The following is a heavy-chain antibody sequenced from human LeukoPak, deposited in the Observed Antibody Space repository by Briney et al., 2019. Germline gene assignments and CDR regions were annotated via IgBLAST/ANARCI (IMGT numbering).Heavy chain of an antibody. J-gene: IGHJ4*02. CDR3: ARDQGSYYPLNHY. Sequence: GVSLRLSCAASGFTHSSYCTHWVRQAPRKGLVWVSRSNSDGSSTSYADSVKGRFTISRDNAKNTLYLQMNSLRAEDTAVYYCARDQGSYYPLNHYWGQGTLVTVSS. D-gene: IGHD1-26*01. CDR2: SNSDGSST. CDR1: GFTHSSYC. V-gene: IGHV3-74*01.